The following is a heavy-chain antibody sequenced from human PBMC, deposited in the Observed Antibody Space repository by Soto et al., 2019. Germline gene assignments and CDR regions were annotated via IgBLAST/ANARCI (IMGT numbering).Heavy chain of an antibody. CDR1: GGTFSNFA. CDR2: IIPVYDTA. CDR3: ARDDNSGFCIGYYGLDV. V-gene: IGHV1-69*01. J-gene: IGHJ6*02. Sequence: QVQLVQSGAEVKKPGSSVKVSCKASGGTFSNFAISWVRQAPGQGLEWMGAIIPVYDTAKYAQKFQDRLTITADESTSTAYMELRSLRSEDTAVYYCARDDNSGFCIGYYGLDVWGQGTTVTVSS. D-gene: IGHD6-19*01.